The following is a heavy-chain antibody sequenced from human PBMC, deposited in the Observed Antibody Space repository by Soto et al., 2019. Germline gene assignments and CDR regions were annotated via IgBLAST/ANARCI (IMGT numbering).Heavy chain of an antibody. CDR3: AGVFDPSGCERSLAYVDY. V-gene: IGHV1-18*01. Sequence: QVQLVQSGAEVKKPGASVKVSCKASGYTFTSYGISWVRQAPGQGLEWMGWLSAYNGNTNDAQKLQGRVTMTTDTSTITGYMELTSLRSADTAVYSWAGVFDPSGCERSLAYVDYWGQGTLVTVSS. J-gene: IGHJ4*02. CDR1: GYTFTSYG. D-gene: IGHD3-10*01. CDR2: LSAYNGNT.